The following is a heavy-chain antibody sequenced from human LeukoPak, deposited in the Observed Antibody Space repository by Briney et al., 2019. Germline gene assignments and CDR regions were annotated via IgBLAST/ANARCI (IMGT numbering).Heavy chain of an antibody. CDR3: ARPQDRRRPDDAFDI. J-gene: IGHJ3*02. D-gene: IGHD1-1*01. V-gene: IGHV4-39*01. CDR2: IYYSGST. Sequence: SEALSLNCTVGGGCMSSSSYYLGWIRQPPGKRLAWTGPIYYSGSTYYNPSLKSRVTISVDTSKNQFSLKLSSVTAADTAVYYCARPQDRRRPDDAFDIWGQGTMVTVSS. CDR1: GGCMSSSSYY.